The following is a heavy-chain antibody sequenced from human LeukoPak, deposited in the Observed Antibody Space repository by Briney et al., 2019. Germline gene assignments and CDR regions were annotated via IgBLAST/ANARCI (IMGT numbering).Heavy chain of an antibody. CDR1: GFTLDDYA. D-gene: IGHD3-22*01. Sequence: GGSLRLSCAASGFTLDDYAMHWVRQAPGKGLEWVSGVSWNSGSIDYADSVKGRFTISRDNAKNSLYLQMNSLRAEDTALYYCAKNETPYYYDSSGYYLGDWGQGTLVTVSS. J-gene: IGHJ4*02. V-gene: IGHV3-9*01. CDR3: AKNETPYYYDSSGYYLGD. CDR2: VSWNSGSI.